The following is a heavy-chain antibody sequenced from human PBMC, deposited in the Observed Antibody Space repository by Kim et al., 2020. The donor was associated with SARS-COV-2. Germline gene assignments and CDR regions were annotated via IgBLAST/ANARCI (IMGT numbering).Heavy chain of an antibody. V-gene: IGHV3-66*01. Sequence: ADPVKGRFTISSDNSKNTLYLQMNSLRAEDTAVYYCAREVVAVGVPGFDPWGQGTLVTVSS. CDR3: AREVVAVGVPGFDP. D-gene: IGHD6-19*01. J-gene: IGHJ5*02.